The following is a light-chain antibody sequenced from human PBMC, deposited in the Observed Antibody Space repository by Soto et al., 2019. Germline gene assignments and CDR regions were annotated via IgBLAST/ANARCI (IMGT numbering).Light chain of an antibody. J-gene: IGLJ1*01. Sequence: QSALTQPPSASGSPGQSLTISCTGTSSDFVSYNRVSWYQQPPGTAPKLIIYEASNRPSGVPDRFSGSKSGNTASLTISGLQAADEADYYCSLYTSENTYVFGTGTKVTV. CDR2: EAS. CDR1: SSDFVSYNR. CDR3: SLYTSENTYV. V-gene: IGLV2-18*01.